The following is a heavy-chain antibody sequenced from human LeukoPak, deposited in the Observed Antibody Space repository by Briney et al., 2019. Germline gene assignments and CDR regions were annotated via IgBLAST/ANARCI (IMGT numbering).Heavy chain of an antibody. D-gene: IGHD5-24*01. CDR2: INPNSGGT. CDR3: ATSRDGYNFHYFDY. Sequence: ASVKVSGKASGYTFTGYYMHWVRQAPGQGLEWMGWINPNSGGTNYAQKFQGRVTMTRDTSISTAYMELSRLRSDDTAVYYCATSRDGYNFHYFDYWGQGTLVTVSS. CDR1: GYTFTGYY. V-gene: IGHV1-2*02. J-gene: IGHJ4*02.